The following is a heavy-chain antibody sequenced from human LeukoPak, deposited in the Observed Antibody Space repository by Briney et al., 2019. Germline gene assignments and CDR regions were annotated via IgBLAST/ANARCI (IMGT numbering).Heavy chain of an antibody. D-gene: IGHD3-16*01. Sequence: GRSLRLSCAASGFTFSSYGMHWVRQAPGKGLEWVAVIWYDGTNKYYADSVKGRFTISRDNAKNSLYLQMNSLRAEDTALYYCARGGGETLFDYWGQGTLVTVSS. V-gene: IGHV3-33*01. CDR1: GFTFSSYG. CDR2: IWYDGTNK. J-gene: IGHJ4*02. CDR3: ARGGGETLFDY.